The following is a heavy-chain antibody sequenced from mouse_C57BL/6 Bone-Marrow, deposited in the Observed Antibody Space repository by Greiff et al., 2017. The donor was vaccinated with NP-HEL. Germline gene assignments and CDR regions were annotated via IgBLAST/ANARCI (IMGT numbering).Heavy chain of an antibody. CDR1: GYTFTSYG. V-gene: IGHV1-81*01. J-gene: IGHJ1*03. CDR3: ARFDYDGDWYFDV. Sequence: VKLMESGAELARPGASVKLSCKASGYTFTSYGISWVKQRTGQGLEWIGEIYPRSGNTYYNEKFKGKATLTADKSSSTAYMELRSLTSEDSAVYFCARFDYDGDWYFDVWGTGTTVTVSS. D-gene: IGHD2-4*01. CDR2: IYPRSGNT.